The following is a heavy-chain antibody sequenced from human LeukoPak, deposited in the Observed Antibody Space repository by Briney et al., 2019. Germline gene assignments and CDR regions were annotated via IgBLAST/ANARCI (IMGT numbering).Heavy chain of an antibody. CDR2: IKPDGNDK. V-gene: IGHV3-7*03. J-gene: IGHJ4*02. CDR3: TTSDCEY. Sequence: GGPLRLFCVASGFTFNIHWMTWVRQAPGKGLEWVATIKPDGNDKFLVDSVKGRFTISRDNAKTSLFLQMNSLRAEDTAMYYCTTSDCEYWGQGALVTVSS. CDR1: GFTFNIHW.